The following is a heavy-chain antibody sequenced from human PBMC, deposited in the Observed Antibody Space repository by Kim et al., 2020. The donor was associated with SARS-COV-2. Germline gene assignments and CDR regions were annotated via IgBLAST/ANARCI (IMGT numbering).Heavy chain of an antibody. J-gene: IGHJ4*02. D-gene: IGHD6-19*01. CDR3: ARDARLGIAVAAGY. Sequence: SVKVSCKASGGTFSSYAISWVRQAPGQGLEWMGRIIPILGIANYAQKFQGRVTITADKSTSTAYMELSSLRSEDTAVYYCARDARLGIAVAAGYWGQGTLVTVSS. CDR1: GGTFSSYA. V-gene: IGHV1-69*04. CDR2: IIPILGIA.